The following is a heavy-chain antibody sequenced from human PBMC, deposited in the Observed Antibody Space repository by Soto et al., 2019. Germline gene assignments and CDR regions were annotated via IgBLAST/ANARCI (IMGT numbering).Heavy chain of an antibody. CDR2: ISYDGSNK. CDR1: GFTFSSYA. Sequence: GGSLRLSCAASGFTFSSYAMHWVRQAPGKGLEWVAVISYDGSNKYYADSVKGRFTISRDNSKNTLYLQMNSLRAEDTAVYYCARDRGQQLPHNWFDPWGQGTLVTVSS. CDR3: ARDRGQQLPHNWFDP. V-gene: IGHV3-30-3*01. D-gene: IGHD6-13*01. J-gene: IGHJ5*02.